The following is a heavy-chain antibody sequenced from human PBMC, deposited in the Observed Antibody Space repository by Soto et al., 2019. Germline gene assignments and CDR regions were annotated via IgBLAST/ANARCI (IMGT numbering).Heavy chain of an antibody. CDR2: IIPYLGKA. V-gene: IGHV1-69*04. CDR3: AREMATISYYYYGMDV. D-gene: IGHD5-12*01. Sequence: SVKVSCKASGYTFTSYAISWVRQAPGQGLEWMGRIIPYLGKANYAQKFQGRVTITADKSTSTAYMELSSLRSEDTAVYYCAREMATISYYYYGMDVWGQGTTVTVSS. J-gene: IGHJ6*02. CDR1: GYTFTSYA.